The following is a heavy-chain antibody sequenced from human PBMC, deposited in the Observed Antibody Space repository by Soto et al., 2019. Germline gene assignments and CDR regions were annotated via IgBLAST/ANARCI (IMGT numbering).Heavy chain of an antibody. CDR2: TSGSGGST. Sequence: EVQLLESGGGLVQPGGSLRLSCAASGFTFTNYAMGWIRQAPGKGLEWVSGTSGSGGSTYYADSVKGRFTISRDNSKSTLDLQMNSLRAEDTAVYYGAKGVSQPKEYYFDDWGQGTLVTVSS. V-gene: IGHV3-23*01. D-gene: IGHD2-2*01. CDR1: GFTFTNYA. J-gene: IGHJ4*02. CDR3: AKGVSQPKEYYFDD.